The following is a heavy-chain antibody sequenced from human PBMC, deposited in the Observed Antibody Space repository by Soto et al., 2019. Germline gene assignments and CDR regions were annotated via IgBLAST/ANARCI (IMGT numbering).Heavy chain of an antibody. J-gene: IGHJ4*02. V-gene: IGHV1-8*01. CDR3: ERRAETNGWNGFGADKYYFDF. Sequence: ASVKVSCKASVYTFTSYDIYCVRQATGQGLEWMGWMNPNTGNSGYAQKFQGRVTMTSETSISTAHMELSSLRSEDTAVYYWERRAETNGWNGFGADKYYFDFWGQGTLVTVSS. D-gene: IGHD1-1*01. CDR2: MNPNTGNS. CDR1: VYTFTSYD.